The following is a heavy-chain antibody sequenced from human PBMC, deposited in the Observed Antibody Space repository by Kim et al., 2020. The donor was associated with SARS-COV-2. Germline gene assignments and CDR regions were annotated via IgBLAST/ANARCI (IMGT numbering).Heavy chain of an antibody. D-gene: IGHD3-10*01. CDR3: ARVGSGT. J-gene: IGHJ5*02. Sequence: SETLSLTCAXSGGSISSGGYSWSWIRQPPGKGLEWVVYIYHSGSTYYNPSLKSRVTISVDRSKNQFSLKLSSVTAADTAVYYCARVGSGTWGQGTLVTVSS. V-gene: IGHV4-30-2*01. CDR1: GGSISSGGYS. CDR2: IYHSGST.